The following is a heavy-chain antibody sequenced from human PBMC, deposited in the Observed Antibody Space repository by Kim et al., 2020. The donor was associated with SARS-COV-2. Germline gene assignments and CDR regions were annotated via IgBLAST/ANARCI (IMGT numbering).Heavy chain of an antibody. V-gene: IGHV3-74*01. D-gene: IGHD3-10*02. CDR3: SCSGPAGY. CDR1: GFTFSSYW. J-gene: IGHJ4*02. Sequence: GGSLRLSCAASGFTFSSYWMHWVRQSPEKGLVWVSRINSDGSYTSYADSVKGRFTISRDNAKNTLYLQMNSLRAEDTAVYYCSCSGPAGYWGQGTLVTVSS. CDR2: INSDGSYT.